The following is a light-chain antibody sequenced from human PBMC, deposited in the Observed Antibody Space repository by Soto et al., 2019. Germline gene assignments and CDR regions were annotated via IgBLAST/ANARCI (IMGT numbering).Light chain of an antibody. Sequence: EIVLTQSPATLSLSPGERATLSCRASQSVDSYLTWYQQRPGQAPRLLIYDVSKRATGIPVRFSGSGSGTDFTLTISSLEPEDVAIYSCQQRRNWPLTFGGGTKVEIK. CDR1: QSVDSY. V-gene: IGKV3-11*01. CDR2: DVS. J-gene: IGKJ4*01. CDR3: QQRRNWPLT.